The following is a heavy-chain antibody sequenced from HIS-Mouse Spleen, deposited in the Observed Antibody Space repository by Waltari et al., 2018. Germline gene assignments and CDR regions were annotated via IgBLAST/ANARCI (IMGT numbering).Heavy chain of an antibody. J-gene: IGHJ4*02. CDR2: IYYSGGT. CDR3: ARRRGWFDY. D-gene: IGHD6-19*01. Sequence: QLQLQESGPGLVKPSETLSLTCTVSGGSISSSSYYWGWIRQPPGKGLEGIGSIYYSGGTYYNPSLKSRVTISVDTSKNQFSLKLSSVTAADTAVYYCARRRGWFDYWGQGTLVTVSS. CDR1: GGSISSSSYY. V-gene: IGHV4-39*01.